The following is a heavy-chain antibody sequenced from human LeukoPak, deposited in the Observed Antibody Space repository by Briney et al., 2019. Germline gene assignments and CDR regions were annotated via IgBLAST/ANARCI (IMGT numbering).Heavy chain of an antibody. CDR3: ARRIDDYGVFGAFHI. CDR1: GFTFSSYS. D-gene: IGHD4-17*01. CDR2: ITSSSSTM. V-gene: IGHV3-48*01. J-gene: IGHJ3*02. Sequence: SGGSLRLSCAASGFTFSSYSMNWVRQAPGKGLEWVSYITSSSSTMYYADSVQGRFTTSRDNAKNSLYLQMTSLRAEDTAVYYCARRIDDYGVFGAFHIWGQGTLVTVSS.